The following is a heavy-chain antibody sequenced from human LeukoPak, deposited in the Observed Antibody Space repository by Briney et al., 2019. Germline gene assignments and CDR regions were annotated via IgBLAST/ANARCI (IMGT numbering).Heavy chain of an antibody. Sequence: GGSLRLSCAASGFTFSSYGMHWVRKAPGKGLEWVAVISYDGSNKYYADSVKGRFTISRDNSKNTLYLQMNSLRAEDTAVYYCAKDPGYSYGSGSYPDYWGQGTLVTVSS. CDR3: AKDPGYSYGSGSYPDY. V-gene: IGHV3-30*18. D-gene: IGHD3-10*01. CDR2: ISYDGSNK. J-gene: IGHJ4*02. CDR1: GFTFSSYG.